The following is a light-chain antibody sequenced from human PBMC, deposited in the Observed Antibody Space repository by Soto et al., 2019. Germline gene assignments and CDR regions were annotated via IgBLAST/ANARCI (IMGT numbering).Light chain of an antibody. CDR2: SAS. CDR1: RTVDGNY. V-gene: IGKV3-20*01. CDR3: QQYSASPRT. J-gene: IGKJ3*01. Sequence: PGEIATLSCRASRTVDGNYLAWYHQKPGQAPRLLIHSASTRAPGIPDRFSASGAGTDFTLTISRLEPEDSAVYYCQQYSASPRTFGPGTKVDIK.